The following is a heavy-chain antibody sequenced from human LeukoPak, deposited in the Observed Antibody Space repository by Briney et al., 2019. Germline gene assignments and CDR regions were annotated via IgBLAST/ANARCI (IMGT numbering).Heavy chain of an antibody. J-gene: IGHJ4*02. CDR1: GFTFSSYA. Sequence: GGSLRLSCAASGFTFSSYAMSWVRQAPGKGLEWASAISGSGGSTYYADSVKGRFTISRDNSKNTLYLQMNSLRAEDTAVYYCAKGIDFWSGSDYWGQGTLVTVSS. CDR2: ISGSGGST. V-gene: IGHV3-23*01. CDR3: AKGIDFWSGSDY. D-gene: IGHD3-3*01.